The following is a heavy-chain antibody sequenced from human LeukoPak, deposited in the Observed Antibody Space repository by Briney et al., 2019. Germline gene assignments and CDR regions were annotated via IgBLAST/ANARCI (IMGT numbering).Heavy chain of an antibody. CDR3: ATYRQVMLPFEA. V-gene: IGHV3-23*01. CDR2: TFQGGGEI. CDR1: GFTFSDFA. J-gene: IGHJ5*02. Sequence: GGSLRLSCAASGFTFSDFAMIWVRQPPGKGLEWVSSTFQGGGEIHYADSVRGRFTISRDNSRSTLFLQMNSLRGEDTAIYYRATYRQVMLPFEAWGRGTLVTVSS. D-gene: IGHD5-18*01.